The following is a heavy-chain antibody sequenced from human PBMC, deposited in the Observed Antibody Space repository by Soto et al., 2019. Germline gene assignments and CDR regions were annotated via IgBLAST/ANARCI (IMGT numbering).Heavy chain of an antibody. V-gene: IGHV3-30-3*01. J-gene: IGHJ6*02. Sequence: PGGSLRLSCAASGFTFSSYAMHWVRQAPGKGLEWVAVISYDGSNKYYADSVKGRFTISRDNSKNTLYPQMNSLRAEDTAVYYCARDGVAYYDFWSSHYGMDVWGQGTTVTASS. D-gene: IGHD3-3*01. CDR3: ARDGVAYYDFWSSHYGMDV. CDR2: ISYDGSNK. CDR1: GFTFSSYA.